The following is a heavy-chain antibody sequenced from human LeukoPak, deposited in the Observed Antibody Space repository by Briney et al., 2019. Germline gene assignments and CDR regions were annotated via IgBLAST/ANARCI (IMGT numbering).Heavy chain of an antibody. J-gene: IGHJ4*02. Sequence: GGSLRLSCSASGFAFGDYDMNWVRLTPGKGLEWLSTISASGSYPFYTDSVKGRFTISRDNSRNTLYLQMTSLSAEDTAVYYCAKYGTVVVNSHFDYWGPGTLVTVSS. CDR2: ISASGSYP. CDR1: GFAFGDYD. D-gene: IGHD2-15*01. CDR3: AKYGTVVVNSHFDY. V-gene: IGHV3-23*01.